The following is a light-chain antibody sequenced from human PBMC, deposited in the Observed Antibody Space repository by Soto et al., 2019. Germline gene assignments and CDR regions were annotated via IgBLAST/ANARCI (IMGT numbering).Light chain of an antibody. CDR2: WAY. Sequence: DIVMTQSPDSLAMSLGERATINCKSSQSVLYTLNKRNYLSWYQQKPGQPPKLLIYWAYTRDSGVPDRFSGSGSGTEFTLTISSLQAEDAAVYYCQQYYTTPTLTCGQGTRLEIK. CDR3: QQYYTTPTLT. CDR1: QSVLYTLNKRNY. J-gene: IGKJ5*01. V-gene: IGKV4-1*01.